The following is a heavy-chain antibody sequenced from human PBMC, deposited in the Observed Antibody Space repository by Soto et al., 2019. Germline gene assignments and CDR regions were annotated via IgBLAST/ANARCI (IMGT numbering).Heavy chain of an antibody. V-gene: IGHV5-51*01. D-gene: IGHD4-17*01. Sequence: VESLKISCETSGFTFTNYWIVWVRQVPGKGLEWMGLIYPADSDTRYNPSFQGQVTISADTSTNTAFLHWSSLSASDSATYFCARTGRSGLRWLDFFDTWGQGTLVTVSS. CDR3: ARTGRSGLRWLDFFDT. CDR2: IYPADSDT. J-gene: IGHJ5*02. CDR1: GFTFTNYW.